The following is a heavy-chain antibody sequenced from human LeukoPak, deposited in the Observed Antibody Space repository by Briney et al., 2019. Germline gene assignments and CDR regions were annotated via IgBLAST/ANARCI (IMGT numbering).Heavy chain of an antibody. Sequence: PGGSLRLSCAASGFTFSSYWMHWVRQAPGKGLVWVSRINSDGSSTSYADSVKGRFTISRDNAKNTLYLQMNSLRAEDTAVYYCAKEKGVSDPSASERYNWNDLGAFDIWGQGTMVTVSS. CDR1: GFTFSSYW. J-gene: IGHJ3*02. CDR2: INSDGSST. D-gene: IGHD1-1*01. CDR3: AKEKGVSDPSASERYNWNDLGAFDI. V-gene: IGHV3-74*01.